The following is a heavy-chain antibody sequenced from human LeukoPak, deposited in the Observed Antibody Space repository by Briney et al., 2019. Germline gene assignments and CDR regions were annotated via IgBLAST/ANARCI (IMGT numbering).Heavy chain of an antibody. J-gene: IGHJ3*02. Sequence: GGSLRLSYAASGYTFSSDSRNWVRQPPGKGLECVSAISSSRSYIYYADSVKRRFTSSRDNAKNSLYMQMNSLRAEDTAVYYCARATDPWGLPTDAFDICGQGTMVTVSS. V-gene: IGHV3-21*01. CDR1: GYTFSSDS. CDR2: ISSSRSYI. CDR3: ARATDPWGLPTDAFDI. D-gene: IGHD1-26*01.